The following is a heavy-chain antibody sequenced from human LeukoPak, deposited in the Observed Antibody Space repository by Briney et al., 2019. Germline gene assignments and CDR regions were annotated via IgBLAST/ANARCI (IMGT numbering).Heavy chain of an antibody. CDR3: ARGRIPDDSGSRGDYFDY. D-gene: IGHD3-10*01. CDR1: GGSFSGFF. V-gene: IGHV4-34*01. Sequence: SETLSLTCAVYGGSFSGFFWTWIRQPPGKGLEWIGEINHSVGTNYNPSLKSRVTIPIDTSKNQFSLKVDSVTAADTAVYYCARGRIPDDSGSRGDYFDYWGQGTLVTVSS. CDR2: INHSVGT. J-gene: IGHJ4*02.